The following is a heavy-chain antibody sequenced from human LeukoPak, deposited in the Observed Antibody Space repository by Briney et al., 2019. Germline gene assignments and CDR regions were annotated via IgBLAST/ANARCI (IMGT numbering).Heavy chain of an antibody. J-gene: IGHJ4*02. CDR2: INNSSSYI. CDR1: GFTLSTYS. D-gene: IGHD2-2*01. CDR3: ARGRGCSSTSCYPDY. Sequence: GGSVRLSCAASGFTLSTYSMNWVRQAPGKGLEWVSSINNSSSYIYLTDSVKGRFTISRDNAKNSLYMQMTSLRAEDTAVYYCARGRGCSSTSCYPDYWGQGTLVTVSS. V-gene: IGHV3-21*01.